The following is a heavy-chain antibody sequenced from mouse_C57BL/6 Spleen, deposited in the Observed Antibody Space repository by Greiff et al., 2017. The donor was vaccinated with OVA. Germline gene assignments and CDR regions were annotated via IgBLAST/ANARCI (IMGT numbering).Heavy chain of an antibody. Sequence: EVKLMESGPGLVKPSQSLSLTCSVTGYSITSGYYWNWIRQFPGNKLEWMGYISYDGSNNYNPSLKNRISITRDTSKNQFFLKLNSVTTEDTATYYCARDPSYYDYDDAMDYWGQGTSVTVSS. CDR3: ARDPSYYDYDDAMDY. J-gene: IGHJ4*01. V-gene: IGHV3-6*01. CDR1: GYSITSGYY. CDR2: ISYDGSN. D-gene: IGHD2-4*01.